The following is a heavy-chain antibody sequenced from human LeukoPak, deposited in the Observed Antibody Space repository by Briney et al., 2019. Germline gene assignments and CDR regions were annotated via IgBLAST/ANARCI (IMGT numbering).Heavy chain of an antibody. CDR2: IYYSGST. Sequence: PSETLSLTCPVSGGSIISYYWSWIRQPPGKGLECIGYIYYSGSTNYNPSLKSRVTISVDTSKNQFSLKLSSVTAADTAVYYCATSRRVDKDSLDYWGQGTLVTVSS. V-gene: IGHV4-59*08. J-gene: IGHJ4*02. D-gene: IGHD5-12*01. CDR1: GGSIISYY. CDR3: ATSRRVDKDSLDY.